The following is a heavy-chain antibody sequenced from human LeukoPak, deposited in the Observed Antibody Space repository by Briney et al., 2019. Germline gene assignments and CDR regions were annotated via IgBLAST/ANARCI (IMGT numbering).Heavy chain of an antibody. CDR3: ADGSTD. D-gene: IGHD3-22*01. CDR1: GYTFTSYA. V-gene: IGHV7-4-1*02. J-gene: IGHJ4*02. Sequence: ASVKVSCKASGYTFTSYAMKWVRQAPGQGLEWMGWINTNTGNPTYAQGFTGRCFFSLDTSDSTAYLQIRSLKAEDPAVYYCADGSTDGGQGTLVTVPS. CDR2: INTNTGNP.